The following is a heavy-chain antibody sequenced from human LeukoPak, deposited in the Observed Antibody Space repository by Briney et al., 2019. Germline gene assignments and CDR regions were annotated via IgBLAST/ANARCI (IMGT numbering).Heavy chain of an antibody. Sequence: SETLSLTCTVSGGSISNYYWSWIRQPPGKGLEWIGYIYYSGSTNYNPSLKSRVTISVDTSKNQFSLKLSSVTAADTAVYYCAREGYYDSSGPAGFDYWGQGTLVTVSS. D-gene: IGHD3-22*01. CDR2: IYYSGST. CDR3: AREGYYDSSGPAGFDY. CDR1: GGSISNYY. V-gene: IGHV4-59*01. J-gene: IGHJ4*02.